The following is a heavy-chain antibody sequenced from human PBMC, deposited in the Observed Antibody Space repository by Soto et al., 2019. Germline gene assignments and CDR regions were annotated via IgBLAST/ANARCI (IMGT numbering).Heavy chain of an antibody. CDR3: ARVQTFPTGYIVGGFTTTPDY. CDR1: GFTFSRYG. D-gene: IGHD2-15*01. V-gene: IGHV3-7*01. CDR2: IKQDGSAK. Sequence: GGSLRLSCAASGFTFSRYGMSWVRQAPGKGLEWVANIKQDGSAKYYVDSVKGRFTISRDNAKNSLYLQMNSLRAEDSAVYYCARVQTFPTGYIVGGFTTTPDYWGQGTLVTVSS. J-gene: IGHJ4*02.